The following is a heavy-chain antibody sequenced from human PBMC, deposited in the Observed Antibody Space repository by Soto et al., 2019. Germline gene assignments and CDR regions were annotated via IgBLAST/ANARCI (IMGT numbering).Heavy chain of an antibody. J-gene: IGHJ6*02. V-gene: IGHV1-46*01. CDR1: GYTFTSYY. Sequence: GASVKVSCKASGYTFTSYYMHWVRQAPGQGLEWMGIINPSGGSTSYAQKFQGRVTMPRDTSTSTVYMELSSLRSEDTAVYYCARELGYCSSTSCNYGMDVWGQGTTVTVSS. CDR2: INPSGGST. CDR3: ARELGYCSSTSCNYGMDV. D-gene: IGHD2-2*01.